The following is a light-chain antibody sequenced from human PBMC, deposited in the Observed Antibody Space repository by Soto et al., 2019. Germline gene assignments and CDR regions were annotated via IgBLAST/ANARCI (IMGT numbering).Light chain of an antibody. CDR3: QKLNTYPWT. V-gene: IGKV1-9*01. J-gene: IGKJ1*01. Sequence: DIQLTQSPSFLSASVGDRVTITCRASQGISSYLAWYQQKPGKAPKLLIYAASTLQGGVPSRFSGSGYGTEFTLTISSLQPEDFATYYCQKLNTYPWTFGQGTNVEIK. CDR2: AAS. CDR1: QGISSY.